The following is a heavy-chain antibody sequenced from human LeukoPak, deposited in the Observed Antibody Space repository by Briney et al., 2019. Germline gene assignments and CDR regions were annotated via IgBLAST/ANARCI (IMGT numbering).Heavy chain of an antibody. CDR1: GFTFGDYP. D-gene: IGHD1-26*01. CDR2: ISPDGGRS. CDR3: AKDMGGGGRNWASNWFDP. V-gene: IGHV3-43*02. Sequence: PGGSLRLSCAASGFTFGDYPMHWIRQTPGQGLEWVSLISPDGGRSFQADSVRGRFTISRDNSKNSLYLQMNSLRSEDTALYYCAKDMGGGGRNWASNWFDPWGQGTLVTVSS. J-gene: IGHJ5*02.